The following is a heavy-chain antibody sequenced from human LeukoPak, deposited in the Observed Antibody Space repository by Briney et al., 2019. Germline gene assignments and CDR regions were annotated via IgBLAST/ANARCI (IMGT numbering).Heavy chain of an antibody. V-gene: IGHV4-59*01. J-gene: IGHJ6*02. Sequence: SETLSLTCTVSGGSISSYYWSWIRQPPGKGLEWIGYIYYSGSTNYNPSLKSRVTISVDTSKNQFSLKLSSVTAADTAVYYCARGGGSYPNGYYYYGMDVWGQGTTVTVSS. D-gene: IGHD1-26*01. CDR1: GGSISSYY. CDR3: ARGGGSYPNGYYYYGMDV. CDR2: IYYSGST.